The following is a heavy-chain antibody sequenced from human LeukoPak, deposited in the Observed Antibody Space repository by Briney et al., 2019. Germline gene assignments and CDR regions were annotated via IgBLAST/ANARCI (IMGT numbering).Heavy chain of an antibody. D-gene: IGHD7-27*01. CDR1: GFSLSTTGVG. CDR3: AHRPPLGPIDYFDY. CDR2: IYWDDDK. V-gene: IGHV2-5*02. J-gene: IGHJ4*02. Sequence: ESGPTLVKPTQPLTLTCTFSGFSLSTTGVGVGWIRLPPGKALEWLALIYWDDDKRYSPSLKSRLAITRATSKNQVVLTMTNMDPVDTATYYCAHRPPLGPIDYFDYWGQGTLVTVSS.